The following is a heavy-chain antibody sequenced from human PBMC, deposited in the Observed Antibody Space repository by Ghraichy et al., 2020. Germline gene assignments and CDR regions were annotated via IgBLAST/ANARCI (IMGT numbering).Heavy chain of an antibody. Sequence: SQTLSLTCAVYGGSFSKYYWSWIRQPPGKGLEWIGEVSHSGNTTYNPPLASRVTVSVDTSKNQLSLKLNSVTAADTAVYFCARWTFGDYWKTQYWGQGTLVSVSS. V-gene: IGHV4-34*01. CDR3: ARWTFGDYWKTQY. CDR2: VSHSGNT. CDR1: GGSFSKYY. J-gene: IGHJ4*02. D-gene: IGHD4-17*01.